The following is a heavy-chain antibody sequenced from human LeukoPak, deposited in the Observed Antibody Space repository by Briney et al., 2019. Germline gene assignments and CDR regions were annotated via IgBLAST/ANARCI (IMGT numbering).Heavy chain of an antibody. CDR1: GYTFTGYY. CDR2: INPNSGGT. V-gene: IGHV1-2*02. J-gene: IGHJ3*02. CDR3: ARVFVYGDYYDAFDI. Sequence: GSSVKVSCKASGYTFTGYYMHWVRQAPGQGLEGMGWINPNSGGTNYATKFQGRVTMTRDTSISTVYMELSRLRSDDTAVYYCARVFVYGDYYDAFDIWGQGTMVTVSS. D-gene: IGHD4-17*01.